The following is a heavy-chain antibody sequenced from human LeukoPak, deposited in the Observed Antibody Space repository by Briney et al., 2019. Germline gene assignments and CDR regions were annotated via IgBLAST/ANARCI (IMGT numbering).Heavy chain of an antibody. CDR2: INPNSGGT. CDR3: ARAEPIVGSRPTVDY. J-gene: IGHJ4*02. CDR1: GYTFTAFY. V-gene: IGHV1-2*02. Sequence: VASVKVSCKASGYTFTAFYIQWLRQDPGQGLEWVGWINPNSGGTRYAQTFQGRVTLSRETSVSTAYMELERVTSDDTAVYYCARAEPIVGSRPTVDYWGQGTLVSVSS. D-gene: IGHD1-26*01.